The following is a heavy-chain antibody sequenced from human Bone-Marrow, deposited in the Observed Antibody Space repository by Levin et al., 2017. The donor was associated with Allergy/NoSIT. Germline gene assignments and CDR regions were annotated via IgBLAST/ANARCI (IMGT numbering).Heavy chain of an antibody. D-gene: IGHD3-16*01. CDR3: ARAEVGDFDF. V-gene: IGHV4-38-2*02. CDR2: IYHDGSA. Sequence: PGGSLRLSCSVSGYSISRGYYWGWIRQPPGKNLEWIGSIYHDGSASYNPSLKSRVAMSVDTTKNQFSLQLTSVTAADTAVYYCARAEVGDFDFWGQGVLISVSS. CDR1: GYSISRGYY. J-gene: IGHJ4*02.